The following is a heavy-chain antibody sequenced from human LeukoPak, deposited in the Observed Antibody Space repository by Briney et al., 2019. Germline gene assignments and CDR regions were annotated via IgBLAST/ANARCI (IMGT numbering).Heavy chain of an antibody. D-gene: IGHD6-13*01. CDR2: ISSSSSTI. J-gene: IGHJ4*02. CDR3: SPLPAAHDDY. Sequence: GGSLRLSCAASGFTFSSYSMNWVRQAPGKGLEWVSYISSSSSTIYYADSVKGRFTISRDNAKNSLYLQMNSLRDEDTAVYYCSPLPAAHDDYWGQGTLVSVSS. V-gene: IGHV3-48*02. CDR1: GFTFSSYS.